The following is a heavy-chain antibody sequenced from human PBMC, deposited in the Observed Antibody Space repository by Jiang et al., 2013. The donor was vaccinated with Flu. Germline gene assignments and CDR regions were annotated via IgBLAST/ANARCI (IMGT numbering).Heavy chain of an antibody. J-gene: IGHJ4*02. Sequence: QTLSLTCAISGDSVSSNSAAWNWIRQSPSRGLEWLGRTYYRSKWYNDYAVSVKSRMSINPDTSKNQFSLQLNSVTPEDTAVYYCARLHTSTYYLDYWGQGTLVTVSS. CDR2: TYYRSKWYN. CDR3: ARLHTSTYYLDY. V-gene: IGHV6-1*01. CDR1: GDSVSSNSAA. D-gene: IGHD2-21*01.